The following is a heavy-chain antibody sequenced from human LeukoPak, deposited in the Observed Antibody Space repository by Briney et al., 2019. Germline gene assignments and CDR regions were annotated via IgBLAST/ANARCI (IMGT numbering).Heavy chain of an antibody. V-gene: IGHV3-23*01. CDR1: GFTFSSIW. J-gene: IGHJ4*02. Sequence: PGGSLRLSCAASGFTFSSIWMSWVRQAPGKGLEWVSSISTSDGTTYYADSVKGRFTISRDNSKNTLYLQMNSLRAEDAAIYYCAKGRTGFSYGYGIDYWGQGTLVTVSS. CDR2: ISTSDGTT. CDR3: AKGRTGFSYGYGIDY. D-gene: IGHD5-18*01.